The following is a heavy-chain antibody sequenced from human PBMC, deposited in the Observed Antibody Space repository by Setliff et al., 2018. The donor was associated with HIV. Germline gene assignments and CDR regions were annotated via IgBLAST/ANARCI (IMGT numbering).Heavy chain of an antibody. D-gene: IGHD3-10*01. Sequence: ASVKVSCKASGGILSTYATIWVRQAPGQGLEWLGGIIPLFGRASYAQKFQGRVTTTADESTNTAYMELSSLRSGDTAVYYCARETAPAHYYGSGSYRLHAFDVWGQGTMVTV. CDR2: IIPLFGRA. CDR1: GGILSTYA. CDR3: ARETAPAHYYGSGSYRLHAFDV. V-gene: IGHV1-69*13. J-gene: IGHJ3*01.